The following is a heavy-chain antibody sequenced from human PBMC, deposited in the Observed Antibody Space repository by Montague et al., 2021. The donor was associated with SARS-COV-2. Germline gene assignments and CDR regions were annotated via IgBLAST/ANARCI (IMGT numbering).Heavy chain of an antibody. CDR1: GGSISSRSYY. CDR2: IYYSGNT. D-gene: IGHD1-26*01. CDR3: AREGAVVGARRTFDI. V-gene: IGHV4-39*07. Sequence: SETLSLTCTISGGSISSRSYYWGWIRQPPGKGLEWIGGIYYSGNTYYNPSLKSRVTISVDSSKNQFSLTLTSVTAADTAVYFCAREGAVVGARRTFDIWGQGTMVTVSS. J-gene: IGHJ3*02.